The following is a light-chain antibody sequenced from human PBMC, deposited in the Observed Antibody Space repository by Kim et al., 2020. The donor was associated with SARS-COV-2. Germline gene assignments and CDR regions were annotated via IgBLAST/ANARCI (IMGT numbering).Light chain of an antibody. J-gene: IGLJ3*02. CDR2: SND. CDR3: AAWDDSLNGSV. Sequence: GQRVTISCSGSSSNIGSNVVNWYQQLPGTAPKLLIYSNDYRPSGVPDRFSGSKSGTSASLAISGLQPEDEADYYCAAWDDSLNGSVFGGGTQLTVL. V-gene: IGLV1-44*01. CDR1: SSNIGSNV.